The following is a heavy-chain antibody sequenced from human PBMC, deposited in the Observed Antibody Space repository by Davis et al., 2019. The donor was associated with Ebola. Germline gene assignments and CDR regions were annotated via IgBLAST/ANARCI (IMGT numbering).Heavy chain of an antibody. CDR2: INTGNGNP. D-gene: IGHD6-19*01. V-gene: IGHV1-3*04. CDR1: GYTFTNYA. CDR3: ARVGIAVAGTGWFDP. Sequence: AASVKVSCKASGYTFTNYAIHWVRQAPGQSFEFLGWINTGNGNPKYSQKFQGRVTITRDTSASTAYMELSSLRSEDTAVYYCARVGIAVAGTGWFDPWGQGTLVTVSS. J-gene: IGHJ5*02.